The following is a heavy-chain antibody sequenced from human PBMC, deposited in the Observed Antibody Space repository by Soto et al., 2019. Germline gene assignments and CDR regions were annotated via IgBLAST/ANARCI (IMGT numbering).Heavy chain of an antibody. V-gene: IGHV4-31*03. CDR1: GHSLSSGGYY. Sequence: SETLSLTCTVSGHSLSSGGYYWSWIRQHPGKGLEWVGYIYFTGSTLYNPSLKSRLAMSLDTSKNQFSPRLTSVTAADTAVYFCARDWGSSGWPNWGQGTLVTVSS. J-gene: IGHJ4*02. D-gene: IGHD6-19*01. CDR3: ARDWGSSGWPN. CDR2: IYFTGST.